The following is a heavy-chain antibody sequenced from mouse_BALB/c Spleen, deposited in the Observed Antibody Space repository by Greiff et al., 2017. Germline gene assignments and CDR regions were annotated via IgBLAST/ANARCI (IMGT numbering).Heavy chain of an antibody. V-gene: IGHV8-8*01. D-gene: IGHD2-4*01. CDR3: AGMGEYDYDEAYAMDY. CDR2: IWWDDVK. CDR1: GFSLSTSGMC. J-gene: IGHJ4*01. Sequence: QVTLKVSGPGLLQPSQTLSLTCSFSGFSLSTSGMCVGWIRQPSGKGLEWLAHIWWDDVKRYNPALKSRRTISKDTSSSQVFLKIASVDTADTATYYCAGMGEYDYDEAYAMDYWGQGTSVTVSS.